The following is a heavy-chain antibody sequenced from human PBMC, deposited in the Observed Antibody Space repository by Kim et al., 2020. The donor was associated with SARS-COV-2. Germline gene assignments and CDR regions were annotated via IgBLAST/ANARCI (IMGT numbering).Heavy chain of an antibody. CDR2: MNPKTGDT. J-gene: IGHJ5*02. Sequence: ASVKVSCKASGYTFTYFDISWVRQATGQGLEWMGWMNPKTGDTNYAQKFQGRITMTRDTSINTAYMELSTLRPDDTAVYYCARGRGNGDVVGTATRVSRKNWFAPGGQETLVTVSS. D-gene: IGHD2-15*01. CDR3: ARGRGNGDVVGTATRVSRKNWFAP. V-gene: IGHV1-8*01. CDR1: GYTFTYFD.